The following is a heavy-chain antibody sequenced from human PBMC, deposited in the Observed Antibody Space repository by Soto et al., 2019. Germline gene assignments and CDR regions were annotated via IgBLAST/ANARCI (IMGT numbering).Heavy chain of an antibody. Sequence: QVQLVESGGGVVQPGRSLRLSCAASGFTFSSYGMHWVRQAPGKGLEWVAVISYDGSNKYYADSVKGRFTISRDNSKNTLYLQMNSLRAEYTAVYYCAKDRCIAVAGKNWFDPWCQGTLVTVSS. CDR2: ISYDGSNK. V-gene: IGHV3-30*18. J-gene: IGHJ5*02. CDR1: GFTFSSYG. CDR3: AKDRCIAVAGKNWFDP. D-gene: IGHD6-19*01.